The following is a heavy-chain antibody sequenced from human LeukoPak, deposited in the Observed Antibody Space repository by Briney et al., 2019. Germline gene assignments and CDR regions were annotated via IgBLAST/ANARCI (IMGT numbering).Heavy chain of an antibody. Sequence: SETLSLTCTVSGGSISSYYWSWIRQPPGKGLEWIGYIYYSGSTNYNPSLKSRVTISVDTSKNQFSLKLSSVTAADTAVYYCARVVEAAAGTYYFDYWGQGTLVTVSS. V-gene: IGHV4-59*01. CDR2: IYYSGST. CDR3: ARVVEAAAGTYYFDY. J-gene: IGHJ4*02. CDR1: GGSISSYY. D-gene: IGHD6-13*01.